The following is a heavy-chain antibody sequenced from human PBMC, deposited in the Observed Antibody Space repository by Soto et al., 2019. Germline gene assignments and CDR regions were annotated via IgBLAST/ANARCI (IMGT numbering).Heavy chain of an antibody. Sequence: EVQLLESGGGLVQPGGSLRLSCEASGFTFKNFAFNWVRQAPGKGPEWVSSISGSGGNTFYADSVVGRFTISRDNFENTLYLQMNSLRAEYTALYYCAINVNCRYGHDAFDIWGQGTVVTVSS. J-gene: IGHJ3*02. CDR1: GFTFKNFA. CDR2: ISGSGGNT. V-gene: IGHV3-23*01. CDR3: AINVNCRYGHDAFDI. D-gene: IGHD3-16*01.